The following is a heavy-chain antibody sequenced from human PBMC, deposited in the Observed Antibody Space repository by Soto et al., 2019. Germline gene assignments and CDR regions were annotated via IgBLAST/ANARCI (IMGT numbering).Heavy chain of an antibody. D-gene: IGHD3-22*01. J-gene: IGHJ4*02. CDR2: ISAYNGNT. CDR3: ARDKDFGYYYDSSGYTTGY. V-gene: IGHV1-18*01. Sequence: ASVKVSCKASGYTFTSYGISWVRQAPGQGLEWMGWISAYNGNTNYAQKLQGRVTMTTDTSTSTAYMELRSLRSDDTAVYYCARDKDFGYYYDSSGYTTGYWGQGTLVTVSS. CDR1: GYTFTSYG.